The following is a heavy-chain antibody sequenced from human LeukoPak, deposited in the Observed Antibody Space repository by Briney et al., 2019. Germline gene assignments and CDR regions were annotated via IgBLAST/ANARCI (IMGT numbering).Heavy chain of an antibody. Sequence: SETLSLTCTVSGGXINAYYCSWIRQPPGKGLEWIGYIHYSGTTNYYPSLKSRVTIALDTSKNQFSLNLNSVTAADTAVYYCARFGTSSSRFFDQWGQGTLVTASS. CDR2: IHYSGTT. J-gene: IGHJ4*02. V-gene: IGHV4-59*01. CDR1: GGXINAYY. D-gene: IGHD6-6*01. CDR3: ARFGTSSSRFFDQ.